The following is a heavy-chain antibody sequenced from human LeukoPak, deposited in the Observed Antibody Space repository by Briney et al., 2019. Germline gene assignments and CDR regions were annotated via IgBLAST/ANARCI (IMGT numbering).Heavy chain of an antibody. V-gene: IGHV3-23*01. Sequence: PGGSLRLSCAASGLTFSGYVMSWARQAPGKGLEWVAAISANGGRTYYTESVKGHFTISRDNSKNTLCLQMNSLRADDTAVYYCAKGPERRGFCSGSACYSDCWGQGTLVTVSS. D-gene: IGHD2-8*02. J-gene: IGHJ4*02. CDR2: ISANGGRT. CDR3: AKGPERRGFCSGSACYSDC. CDR1: GLTFSGYV.